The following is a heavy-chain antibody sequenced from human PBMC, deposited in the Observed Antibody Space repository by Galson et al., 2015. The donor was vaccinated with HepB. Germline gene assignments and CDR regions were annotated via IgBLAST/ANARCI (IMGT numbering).Heavy chain of an antibody. D-gene: IGHD3-22*01. CDR3: AREYYYDSSGYYYDCYYYMDV. CDR2: ISGSGGST. CDR1: GFTFSSYA. J-gene: IGHJ6*03. V-gene: IGHV3-23*01. Sequence: SLRLSCAASGFTFSSYAMSWVRQAPGKGLEWVSAISGSGGSTYYADSVKGRFTISRDNSKNTLYLQMNSLRAEDTAVYYCAREYYYDSSGYYYDCYYYMDVWGKGTTVTVSS.